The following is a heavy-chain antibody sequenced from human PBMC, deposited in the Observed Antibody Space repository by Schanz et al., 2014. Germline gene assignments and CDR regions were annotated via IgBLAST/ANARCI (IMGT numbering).Heavy chain of an antibody. Sequence: QVLQVQSGSELKKPGTSVKVSCKASGYTFNNYTYVMIWVRQAPGQGLEWMGWISAYTNNTNYAQKVQGRVTMTTDTSTVTAYMELRSLRSDDTAVYYCARGGYSSGWYDRDIAHFDYWGQGTLVTVSA. J-gene: IGHJ4*02. D-gene: IGHD6-19*01. CDR3: ARGGYSSGWYDRDIAHFDY. CDR1: GYTFNNYTYV. CDR2: ISAYTNNT. V-gene: IGHV1-18*01.